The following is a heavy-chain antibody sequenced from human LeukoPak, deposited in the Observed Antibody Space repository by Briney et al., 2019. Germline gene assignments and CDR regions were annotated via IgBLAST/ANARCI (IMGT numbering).Heavy chain of an antibody. CDR1: GGSISSYY. CDR3: ARATTVTTKFDY. V-gene: IGHV4-59*01. CDR2: IYYSGST. J-gene: IGHJ4*02. D-gene: IGHD4-17*01. Sequence: PSETLSLTCTVSGGSISSYYWSWIRQPPGKGLEWIGYIYYSGSTNYNPSLKSRVTISVDTSRNQFSLKLSSLTAADTAVCYCARATTVTTKFDYWGQGTLVTVSS.